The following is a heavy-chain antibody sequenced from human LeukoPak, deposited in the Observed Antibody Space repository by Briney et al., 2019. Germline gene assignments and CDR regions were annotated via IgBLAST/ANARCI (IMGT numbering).Heavy chain of an antibody. CDR3: ARGPDGISLGGYYYYYYMDV. J-gene: IGHJ6*03. CDR1: GYTFNDNA. V-gene: IGHV1-18*01. CDR2: IQPMNGDT. D-gene: IGHD3-3*02. Sequence: ASVKVSCKTSGYTFNDNAITWMRQAPGQGLEWLGWIQPMNGDTNYAQVIRARVTMTTDTSTSTAFMELRSLRSEDTAVYYCARGPDGISLGGYYYYYYMDVWGKGTTVTISS.